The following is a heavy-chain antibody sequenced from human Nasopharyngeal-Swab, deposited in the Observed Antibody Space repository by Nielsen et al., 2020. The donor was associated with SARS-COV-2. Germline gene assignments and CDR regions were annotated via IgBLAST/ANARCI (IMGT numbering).Heavy chain of an antibody. CDR2: TEIGGTT. D-gene: IGHD2-2*01. Sequence: GESLKISCAVSGLTVSSTYMSWVRQAPGKGLEWVSVTEIGGTTHYADPVKGRFSISRDSSTNTLYLQMNNVRAEVTAVYYCARDLGGGYCTTTNCPGSWGQGTLVTVSS. CDR1: GLTVSSTY. CDR3: ARDLGGGYCTTTNCPGS. V-gene: IGHV3-53*01. J-gene: IGHJ1*01.